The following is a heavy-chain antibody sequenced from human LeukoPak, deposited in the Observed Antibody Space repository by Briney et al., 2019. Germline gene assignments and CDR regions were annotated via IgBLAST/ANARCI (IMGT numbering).Heavy chain of an antibody. CDR1: GFTFSSYA. Sequence: PGGSLRLSCAASGFTFSSYAMSWVRQAPGKGLEWVSTISGSGSSTYYADSVKGRFTVSRDNSKNTLYLQMNSLRAEGTAVYYCAKEGRSSWYDYWGQGTLVTVSS. V-gene: IGHV3-23*01. CDR3: AKEGRSSWYDY. J-gene: IGHJ4*02. D-gene: IGHD6-13*01. CDR2: ISGSGSST.